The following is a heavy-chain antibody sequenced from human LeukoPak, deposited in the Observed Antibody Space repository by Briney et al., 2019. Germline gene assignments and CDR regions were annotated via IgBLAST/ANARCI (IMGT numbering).Heavy chain of an antibody. V-gene: IGHV3-53*04. J-gene: IGHJ6*02. D-gene: IGHD3-22*01. CDR3: ARAGRENYDSSGYPPNYYYYGMDV. CDR1: GFTVSSNY. Sequence: GGSLRLSCAASGFTVSSNYMSWVRQAPGKGLEWVSVIYSGGSTYYADSMKGRFTISRHNSKNTLYLQMNSLRAEDTAVYYCARAGRENYDSSGYPPNYYYYGMDVWGQGTTVTVSS. CDR2: IYSGGST.